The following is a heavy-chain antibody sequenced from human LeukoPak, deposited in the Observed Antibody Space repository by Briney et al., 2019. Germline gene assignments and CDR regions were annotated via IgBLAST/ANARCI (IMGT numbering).Heavy chain of an antibody. J-gene: IGHJ4*02. CDR2: IYHSGST. CDR3: ARDYQGGYGDKTVDY. Sequence: SETLSLSCTVSGYSINSVYYWGWIRQPPGKGLEWIGSIYHSGSTYYNSSLKSRVTILVDTSKNQFSLKLSSVTAADTAVYYCARDYQGGYGDKTVDYWGQGTLVTVSS. V-gene: IGHV4-38-2*02. CDR1: GYSINSVYY. D-gene: IGHD5-18*01.